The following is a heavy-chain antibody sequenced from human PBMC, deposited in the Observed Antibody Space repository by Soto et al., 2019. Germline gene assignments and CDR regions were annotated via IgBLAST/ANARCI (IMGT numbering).Heavy chain of an antibody. V-gene: IGHV1-18*04. J-gene: IGHJ6*02. CDR2: ISAYNGNT. CDR3: ARGRHGGYSDYYYYYGMDV. CDR1: GYTFTSHG. Sequence: ASVKVSCKASGYTFTSHGISWVRQAPGQGLEWMGWISAYNGNTNYAQKLQGRVTMTTDTSTSTAYMELRSLRSDDTAVYYCARGRHGGYSDYYYYYGMDVWGQGTTVTAP. D-gene: IGHD4-17*01.